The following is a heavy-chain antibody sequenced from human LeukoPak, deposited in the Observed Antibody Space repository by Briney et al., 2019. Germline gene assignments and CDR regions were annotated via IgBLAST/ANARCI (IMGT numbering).Heavy chain of an antibody. CDR1: GYTFTSYG. CDR3: ARVRITMVRGVIGLFDY. V-gene: IGHV1-18*01. J-gene: IGHJ4*02. D-gene: IGHD3-10*01. Sequence: GASVKVSCKASGYTFTSYGISWVRQAPGQGLEWMGWISAYNGNTNYAQKLQGRVTMTTDTSTSTAYMELRSLRSDDTAVYYCARVRITMVRGVIGLFDYWGQGTLVTASS. CDR2: ISAYNGNT.